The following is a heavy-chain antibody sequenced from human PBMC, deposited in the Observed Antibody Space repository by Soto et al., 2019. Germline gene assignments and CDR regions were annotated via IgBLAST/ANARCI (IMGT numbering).Heavy chain of an antibody. V-gene: IGHV4-30-4*01. CDR2: IYYSGST. J-gene: IGHJ5*02. CDR1: GGSISSGDYY. D-gene: IGHD3-22*01. Sequence: SETLSLTCTVSGGSISSGDYYWSWIRQPPGKGLEWIGYIYYSGSTYYNPSLKSRVTISVDTSKNQFSLKLSSVTAADTAVYYCARVSGGDYYDSSGYTNWFDPWGQGTLVTVSS. CDR3: ARVSGGDYYDSSGYTNWFDP.